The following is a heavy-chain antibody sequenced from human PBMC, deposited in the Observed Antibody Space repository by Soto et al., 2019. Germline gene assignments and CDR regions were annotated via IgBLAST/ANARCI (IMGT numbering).Heavy chain of an antibody. V-gene: IGHV1-46*01. J-gene: IGHJ4*02. CDR1: TYTFTTYY. Sequence: ASVKVSCKTSTYTFTTYYMHWVRRAPGHGLEWMGIINPGSGGTTYAQKFQDRVTMTRDTSTSTVYMDLNSLRSDDTAVYYCATEFGVHSRRAYYFDYWGQGTLVTVSS. D-gene: IGHD3-10*01. CDR2: INPGSGGT. CDR3: ATEFGVHSRRAYYFDY.